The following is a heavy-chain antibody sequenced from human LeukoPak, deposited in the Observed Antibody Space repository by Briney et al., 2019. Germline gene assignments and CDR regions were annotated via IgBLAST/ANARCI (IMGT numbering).Heavy chain of an antibody. CDR3: ARTSLLLRIFDY. Sequence: SETLSLTCTVSGGSISSSSYYWGWIRQPPGKGLEWIGSIYYSGSTYCNPSLKSRVTISVDTSKNQFSLKLSSVTAADTAVYYCARTSLLLRIFDYWGQGTLVTVSS. V-gene: IGHV4-39*01. CDR2: IYYSGST. D-gene: IGHD3-22*01. J-gene: IGHJ4*02. CDR1: GGSISSSSYY.